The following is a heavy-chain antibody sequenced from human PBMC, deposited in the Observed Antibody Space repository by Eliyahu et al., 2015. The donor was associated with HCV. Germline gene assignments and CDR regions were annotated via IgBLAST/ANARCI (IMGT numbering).Heavy chain of an antibody. J-gene: IGHJ4*02. Sequence: EVQLVESGGGLVQPGGSLRLSXAACGFTFSSFWMSWVRQAPGKGLEWVANIKQDGSEKYYVDSVKGRFTISRDNAKKALYLQMNSLRAEDTAVYYCARDGYYGSDPYFDYWGQGTLVTVSS. CDR2: IKQDGSEK. V-gene: IGHV3-7*01. CDR1: GFTFSSFW. D-gene: IGHD3-3*01. CDR3: ARDGYYGSDPYFDY.